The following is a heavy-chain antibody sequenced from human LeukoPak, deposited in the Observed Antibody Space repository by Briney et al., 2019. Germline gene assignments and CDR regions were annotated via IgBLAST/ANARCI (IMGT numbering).Heavy chain of an antibody. V-gene: IGHV3-30*18. CDR2: ISYDGSNK. D-gene: IGHD6-19*01. CDR3: AKGIVVAGFDY. J-gene: IGHJ4*02. Sequence: PGRSLRLSCAASGFTFSSYGMHWVRQAPGKGLEWVAVISYDGSNKYYADSVKGRFTISRDNSKNTLYLQMNSLRAEDTAVYYCAKGIVVAGFDYWGQGTLVTVSS. CDR1: GFTFSSYG.